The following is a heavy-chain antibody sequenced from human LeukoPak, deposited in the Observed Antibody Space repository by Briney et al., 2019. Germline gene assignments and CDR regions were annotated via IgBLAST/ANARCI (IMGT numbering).Heavy chain of an antibody. D-gene: IGHD6-19*01. V-gene: IGHV1-18*01. J-gene: IGHJ4*02. CDR2: IRAYNGDT. CDR1: PDTFTRYG. CDR3: ATTTATSGSSLY. Sequence: PGASVKVSCKASPDTFTRYGITWVRQAPGQGLEWMGWIRAYNGDTNYAQKFQGRVTMTAERSTNTAYMELRGLTFDDTAVFYCATTTATSGSSLYWGQGTLVNVAS.